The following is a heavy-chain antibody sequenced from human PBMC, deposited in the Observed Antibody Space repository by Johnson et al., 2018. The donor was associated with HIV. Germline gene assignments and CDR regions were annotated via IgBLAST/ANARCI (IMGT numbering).Heavy chain of an antibody. CDR1: GFTFSSYA. CDR3: ARRMVQGVIITSGAFDI. D-gene: IGHD3-10*01. V-gene: IGHV3-30*03. J-gene: IGHJ3*02. CDR2: ISYDGSNK. Sequence: QVQLVESGGGVVQPGRSLRLSCAASGFTFSSYAMHWVRQAPGKGLEWVAIISYDGSNKYYADSVKGRFTISRDNSKNTLDRQMHSLRAEDTAVYYCARRMVQGVIITSGAFDIWGQGTMVTVSS.